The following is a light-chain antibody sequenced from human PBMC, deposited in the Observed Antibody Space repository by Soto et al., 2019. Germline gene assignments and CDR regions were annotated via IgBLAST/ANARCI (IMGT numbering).Light chain of an antibody. V-gene: IGLV2-23*01. Sequence: QSALTQPASVSGSPGQSITISCTGTSSDVGSYNLVSWYQQHPGKAPKLMIYEGNKRPSGVSNRFSGSKSGNTASLTISGLQAEDEADYYCCSYAGTSTYVFGTGTKLPVL. CDR2: EGN. CDR1: SSDVGSYNL. CDR3: CSYAGTSTYV. J-gene: IGLJ1*01.